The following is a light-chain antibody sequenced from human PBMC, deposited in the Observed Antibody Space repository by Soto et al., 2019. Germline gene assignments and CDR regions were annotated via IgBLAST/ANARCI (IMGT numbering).Light chain of an antibody. CDR1: ISNIGTNS. CDR3: SLYTSENAYV. J-gene: IGLJ1*01. Sequence: QSVLTQPPSASGTPGQRVTISCSGDISNIGTNSVHWYQHLPGTAPKLVIYADSQRPSGVPDRFSGSKSGTSASLAISGLQSEDDADYYCSLYTSENAYVFGTGTKLTVL. CDR2: ADS. V-gene: IGLV1-44*01.